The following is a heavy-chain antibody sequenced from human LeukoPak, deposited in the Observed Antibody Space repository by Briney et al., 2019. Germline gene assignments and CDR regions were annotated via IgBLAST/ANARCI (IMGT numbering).Heavy chain of an antibody. D-gene: IGHD3-10*01. CDR1: GFTFMNYV. Sequence: PGGSLRLSCSGSGFTFMNYVMAWVRQAPGKGLEWVSSVRLGGGLTHSADLVKGRFIISRDMNTLFLQMNNLRPEDTAMYYCARKITMVRGPLIKGYFDLWGRGTLVSVSS. J-gene: IGHJ2*01. CDR2: VRLGGGLT. CDR3: ARKITMVRGPLIKGYFDL. V-gene: IGHV3-23*01.